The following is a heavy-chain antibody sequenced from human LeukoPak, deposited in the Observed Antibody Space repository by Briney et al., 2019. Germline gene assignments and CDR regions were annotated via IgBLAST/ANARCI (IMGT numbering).Heavy chain of an antibody. CDR1: GFTFSSYG. CDR2: ITGSGGST. V-gene: IGHV3-23*01. D-gene: IGHD6-19*01. CDR3: AKGDSSGWYGPYYFDY. J-gene: IGHJ4*02. Sequence: GGSLRLSCAASGFTFSSYGMNWVRQAPEKGLEWVSAITGSGGSTFFADSVKGRFTISRDNSKNTLYLQMNSMRAEDTAVYYCAKGDSSGWYGPYYFDYWGQGTLVTVSS.